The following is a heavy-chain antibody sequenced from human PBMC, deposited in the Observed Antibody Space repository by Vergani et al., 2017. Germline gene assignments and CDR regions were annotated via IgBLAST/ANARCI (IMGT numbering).Heavy chain of an antibody. Sequence: QVQLVESGGGVVQPGRSLRLSCAASGFTFSSYGMHWVRQAPGKGLEWVAVISYDGSNKYYADSVKGRFTISRDNSKNTLYLQMNSLRAEDTAVYYCATLRYFDPVGYWGQGTLVTVSS. J-gene: IGHJ4*02. V-gene: IGHV3-30*03. D-gene: IGHD3-9*01. CDR2: ISYDGSNK. CDR1: GFTFSSYG. CDR3: ATLRYFDPVGY.